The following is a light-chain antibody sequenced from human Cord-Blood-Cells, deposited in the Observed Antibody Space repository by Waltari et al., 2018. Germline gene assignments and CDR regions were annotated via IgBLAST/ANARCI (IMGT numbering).Light chain of an antibody. CDR3: CSYAGSRV. CDR2: EGS. CDR1: SSDVGSYNL. Sequence: QSALTQPASVSGSPGQSITISCTGTSSDVGSYNLVSWYQQHPGKAPKLMIYEGSKRRSGVSTRFSGYKSGNTASLTIAGLQAEDEADYYCCSYAGSRVFGGGTKLTVL. J-gene: IGLJ3*02. V-gene: IGLV2-23*01.